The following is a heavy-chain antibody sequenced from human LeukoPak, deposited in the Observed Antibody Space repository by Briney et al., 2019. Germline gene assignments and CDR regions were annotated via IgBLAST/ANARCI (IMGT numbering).Heavy chain of an antibody. D-gene: IGHD6-19*01. CDR1: GYTFTSYG. V-gene: IGHV1-18*01. CDR3: ARYIAVAGCNYYYYMDV. J-gene: IGHJ6*03. CDR2: ISAYNGNR. Sequence: GASVKVSCKASGYTFTSYGISWVRKAPGQGLEWMGWISAYNGNRIYAQKHQARVSMTTDTSTSTAYVELSSLRSEDTAVYYCARYIAVAGCNYYYYMDVWGKGTPVTVSS.